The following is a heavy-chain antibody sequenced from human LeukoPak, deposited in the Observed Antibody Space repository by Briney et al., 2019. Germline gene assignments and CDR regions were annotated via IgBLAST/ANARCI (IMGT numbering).Heavy chain of an antibody. Sequence: GGSLRLSCAASGFTLSTYAMNWVRQAPGKGLEWVSGFSASGGGTYYADSVKGRFTISRDNSKNTLYLQMNSLRAEDTAVYYCAKGDYYMDVWGKGTTVTVSS. CDR2: FSASGGGT. CDR1: GFTLSTYA. V-gene: IGHV3-23*01. J-gene: IGHJ6*03. CDR3: AKGDYYMDV.